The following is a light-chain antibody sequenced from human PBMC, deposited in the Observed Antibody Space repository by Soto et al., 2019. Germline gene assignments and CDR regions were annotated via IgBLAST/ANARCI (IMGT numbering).Light chain of an antibody. CDR1: QGISKY. J-gene: IGKJ4*01. Sequence: DIQMTQSPSYLPASVGDRVTISCQASQGISKYVNWYQQKPGKAPKLLIYTASNLETGVPLRFSGSGSGTQFTFTISSLQPEDIATYYSQQYLSLLTFGGGTKVDIK. CDR2: TAS. CDR3: QQYLSLLT. V-gene: IGKV1-33*01.